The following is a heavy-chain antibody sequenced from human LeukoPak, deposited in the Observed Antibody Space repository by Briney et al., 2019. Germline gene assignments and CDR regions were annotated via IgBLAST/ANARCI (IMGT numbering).Heavy chain of an antibody. J-gene: IGHJ4*02. Sequence: SSVKVSCKASGGTFSSYAISWVRQAPGQGLEWMGGIIPIFGTANNAQKFQGRVTITADESTSTAYMELSSLRSEDTAVYYCATRAYCGGDCYSPFDYWGQGTLVTVSS. CDR2: IIPIFGTA. D-gene: IGHD2-21*02. CDR1: GGTFSSYA. CDR3: ATRAYCGGDCYSPFDY. V-gene: IGHV1-69*13.